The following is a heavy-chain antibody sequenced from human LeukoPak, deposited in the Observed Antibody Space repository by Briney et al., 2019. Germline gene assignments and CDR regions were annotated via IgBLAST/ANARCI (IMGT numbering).Heavy chain of an antibody. CDR1: GGSISTYY. CDR3: ARKNSGGWYLDY. J-gene: IGHJ4*02. D-gene: IGHD6-19*01. CDR2: IYSSGST. Sequence: PSETLSLTCTVSGGSISTYYYSWIRQPAGKGLEWIGRIYSSGSTNYNPSLKSRVTMSVETSKNQFSLILSSVTASDTAVYYCARKNSGGWYLDYWGQGTLVTVSS. V-gene: IGHV4-4*07.